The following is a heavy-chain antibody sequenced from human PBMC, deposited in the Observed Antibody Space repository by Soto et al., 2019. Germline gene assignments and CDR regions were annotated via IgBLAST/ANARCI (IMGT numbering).Heavy chain of an antibody. CDR1: AGTFISYA. V-gene: IGHV1-69*01. Sequence: QVQLVQSGAEVKKPGSSVKVSCKASAGTFISYAISWVRQAPGQGLEWMGGIIPMFTITNYAQKFQGRVTITADESTSTVYMELSSLRSEDTAVYYFVPLQPSEINGRPVMDVWGQGTTVTVSS. J-gene: IGHJ6*02. D-gene: IGHD1-1*01. CDR3: VPLQPSEINGRPVMDV. CDR2: IIPMFTIT.